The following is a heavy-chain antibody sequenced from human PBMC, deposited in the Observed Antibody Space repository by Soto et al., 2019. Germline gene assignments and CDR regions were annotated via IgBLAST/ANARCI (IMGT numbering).Heavy chain of an antibody. CDR1: GLTFTSSS. V-gene: IGHV3-30-3*01. J-gene: IGHJ4*02. CDR3: ARRLATTVSALGY. CDR2: ISENGDRQ. Sequence: QVQLVQSEGGVVQAGNSLRLSCTASGLTFTSSSFHWVRQAPGKGLEWVAVISENGDRQYSTESVRGRFLISRDSSKNTVYLQMNSLRPEDTGVYFCARRLATTVSALGYWGQGALVTVSS. D-gene: IGHD4-17*01.